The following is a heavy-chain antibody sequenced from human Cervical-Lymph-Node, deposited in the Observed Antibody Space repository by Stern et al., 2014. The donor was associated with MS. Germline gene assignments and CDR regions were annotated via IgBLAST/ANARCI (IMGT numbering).Heavy chain of an antibody. CDR3: ARMMGSGYRHYFDY. V-gene: IGHV2-70*04. D-gene: IGHD3-3*01. CDR2: IDWNDKT. CDR1: GFSLVTSGVR. J-gene: IGHJ4*02. Sequence: QITLKESGPALVKPTQTLTLTCTFSGFSLVTSGVRVSWIRQPPGQALEWLGRIDWNDKTFYNTSLMTRLTISKDASKNQVVLTMTNVDPVDTATYYCARMMGSGYRHYFDYWGQGTPVTVS.